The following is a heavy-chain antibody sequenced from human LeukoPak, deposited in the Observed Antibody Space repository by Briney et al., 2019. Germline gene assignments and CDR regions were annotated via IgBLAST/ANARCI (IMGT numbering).Heavy chain of an antibody. D-gene: IGHD3-9*01. CDR1: GGSISSSRYW. Sequence: KPSETLSLTCTVSGGSISSSRYWWGWIRQPPGKGLEWIGSIYYSDLTYYNPSLESRVTLSLDTPKNQFSLRLSSVTAADTAVYYCARVYRLADPSRGYFDYWGPGTLVTVSS. V-gene: IGHV4-39*07. J-gene: IGHJ4*02. CDR3: ARVYRLADPSRGYFDY. CDR2: IYYSDLT.